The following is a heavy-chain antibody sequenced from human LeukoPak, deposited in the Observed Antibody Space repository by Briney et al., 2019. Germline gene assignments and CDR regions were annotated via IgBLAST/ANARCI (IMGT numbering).Heavy chain of an antibody. J-gene: IGHJ4*02. D-gene: IGHD3-3*01. CDR2: INAGNGNT. CDR1: GYTFTSYA. V-gene: IGHV1-3*01. Sequence: ASVKVSCKASGYTFTSYAMHWARQAPGQRLEWMGWINAGNGNTKYSQKFQGRVTMTTDTSTSTAYMELRNLRSDDTAVYYCAREDFFWSGYYQSFEYWGQGTLVTVSS. CDR3: AREDFFWSGYYQSFEY.